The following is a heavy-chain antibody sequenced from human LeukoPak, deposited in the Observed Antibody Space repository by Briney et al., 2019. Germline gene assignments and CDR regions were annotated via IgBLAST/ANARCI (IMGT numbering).Heavy chain of an antibody. Sequence: GESLQISCKASGYSFLSYWIVWVRQMPGKGLEWMGIIYSGDSDTRYSPSSRGQVTISADKSISTAYLQWSSLKASDTAMYYCARSGGSSITHYFDYWGQGTLVTVSS. CDR3: ARSGGSSITHYFDY. V-gene: IGHV5-51*01. J-gene: IGHJ4*02. D-gene: IGHD1-14*01. CDR1: GYSFLSYW. CDR2: IYSGDSDT.